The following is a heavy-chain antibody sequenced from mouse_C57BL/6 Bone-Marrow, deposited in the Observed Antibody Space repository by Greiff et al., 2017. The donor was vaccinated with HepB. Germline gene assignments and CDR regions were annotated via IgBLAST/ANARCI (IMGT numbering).Heavy chain of an antibody. Sequence: QVQLQQSGAELVRPGTSVKVSCKASGYAFTNYLIEWVKQRPGQGLEWIGVINPGSGGTNYNEKFKGKATLTADKSSSTAYMQLSSLTSEDSAVYFCARSRELWLGYWGQGTTLTVSS. J-gene: IGHJ2*01. V-gene: IGHV1-54*01. CDR3: ARSRELWLGY. CDR1: GYAFTNYL. D-gene: IGHD3-3*01. CDR2: INPGSGGT.